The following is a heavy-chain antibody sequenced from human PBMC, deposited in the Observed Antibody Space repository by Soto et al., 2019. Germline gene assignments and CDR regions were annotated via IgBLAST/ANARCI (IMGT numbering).Heavy chain of an antibody. J-gene: IGHJ4*02. CDR1: GYTFTSYA. CDR3: ARVPTLSHFWGQRGPFGY. Sequence: GASVKVSCKASGYTFTSYAMHWVRQAPGQRLEWMGWINAGNGNTKYSQKFQGRVTITRDTSASTAYMELSSLRSEDTAVYYCARVPTLSHFWGQRGPFGYWGQGTLVTVSS. V-gene: IGHV1-3*01. CDR2: INAGNGNT. D-gene: IGHD3-3*02.